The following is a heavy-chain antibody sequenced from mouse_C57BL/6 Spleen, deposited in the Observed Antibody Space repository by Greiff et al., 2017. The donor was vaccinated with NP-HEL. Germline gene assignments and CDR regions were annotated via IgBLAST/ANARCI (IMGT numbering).Heavy chain of an antibody. CDR1: GYSFTGYY. D-gene: IGHD2-5*01. J-gene: IGHJ2*01. Sequence: EVKLMESGPELVKPGASVKISCKASGYSFTGYYMNWVKQSPEKSLEWIGEINPSTGGTTYNQKFKAKATLTVDKSSSTAYMQLKSLTSEDSAVYYCARERDYSRYFDYWGQGTTLTVSS. V-gene: IGHV1-42*01. CDR3: ARERDYSRYFDY. CDR2: INPSTGGT.